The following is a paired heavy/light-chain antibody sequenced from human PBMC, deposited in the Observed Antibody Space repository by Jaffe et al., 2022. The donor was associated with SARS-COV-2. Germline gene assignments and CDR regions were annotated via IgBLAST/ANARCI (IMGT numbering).Light chain of an antibody. CDR3: QQLDSYPLT. Sequence: DIQLTQSPSFLSASVGDRVTITCRASQGISTYLAWYRQKPGSVPKLLIYAASTLQSGVPSRFSGSGSGTEFTLTISSLQPEDFATYYCQQLDSYPLTFGGGTKVEIK. CDR1: QGISTY. J-gene: IGKJ4*01. CDR2: AAS. V-gene: IGKV1-9*01.
Heavy chain of an antibody. J-gene: IGHJ6*02. V-gene: IGHV4-4*02. CDR3: ASRWLSDPYGMDV. D-gene: IGHD5-12*01. CDR2: IFYSGTT. Sequence: QVQLQESGPGLVKPSETLPLTCAVSGGSVTTTTKLWSWVRQPPGKGLEWIAEIFYSGTTHYNPSLRSRVTISLDKSKNQFSLHLSSVTAADTAMYYCASRWLSDPYGMDVWGQGTAVTVSS. CDR1: GGSVTTTTKL.